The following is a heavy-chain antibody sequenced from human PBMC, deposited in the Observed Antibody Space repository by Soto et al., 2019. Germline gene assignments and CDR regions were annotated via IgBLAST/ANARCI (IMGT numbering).Heavy chain of an antibody. J-gene: IGHJ6*02. Sequence: GGSLRLSCAASGFTFSSYAMTWVRQAPGKGLEWVSDIRGNGGSTYYAEPVKGRFTISRDDSKNTLYLQMNSLRAEDTAVYHCAKALAVAGSHYFYGMDVWGQGTTVTVSS. CDR3: AKALAVAGSHYFYGMDV. D-gene: IGHD6-19*01. CDR2: IRGNGGST. V-gene: IGHV3-23*01. CDR1: GFTFSSYA.